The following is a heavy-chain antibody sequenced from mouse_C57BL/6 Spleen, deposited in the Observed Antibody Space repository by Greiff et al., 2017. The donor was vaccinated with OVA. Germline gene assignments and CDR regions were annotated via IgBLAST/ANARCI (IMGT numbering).Heavy chain of an antibody. CDR3: ARGSDEGGLPY. V-gene: IGHV1-26*01. CDR1: GYTFTDYY. D-gene: IGHD2-3*01. Sequence: EVQLQQSGPELVKPGASVKISCKASGYTFTDYYMNWVKQSPGKSLEWIGDINPNNGGTSYNQKFKGKATLTVDKSSSTAYMELRSLTSEDSAVYYCARGSDEGGLPYWGQGTLVTVSA. CDR2: INPNNGGT. J-gene: IGHJ3*01.